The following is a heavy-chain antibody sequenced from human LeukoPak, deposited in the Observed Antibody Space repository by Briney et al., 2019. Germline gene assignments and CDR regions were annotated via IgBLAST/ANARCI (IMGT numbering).Heavy chain of an antibody. CDR3: AREDLVVAATTNWFDP. Sequence: SETLSLTCTVSGGSISSSSYYWGWIRQPPGKGLEWIGSIYYSGSTYYNPSLKSRVTISVDTSKNQFSLKLSSVTAADTAVYYCAREDLVVAATTNWFDPWGQGTLVPVSS. J-gene: IGHJ5*02. D-gene: IGHD2-15*01. CDR1: GGSISSSSYY. V-gene: IGHV4-39*01. CDR2: IYYSGST.